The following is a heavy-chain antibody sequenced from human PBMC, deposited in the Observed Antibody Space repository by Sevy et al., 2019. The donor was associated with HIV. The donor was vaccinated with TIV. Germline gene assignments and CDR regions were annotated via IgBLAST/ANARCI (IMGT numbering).Heavy chain of an antibody. CDR3: ARGQPPFYFQH. CDR2: ISSDGSST. V-gene: IGHV3-74*01. J-gene: IGHJ1*01. CDR1: GFTFSSYW. D-gene: IGHD5-18*01. Sequence: GGSLRLSCAASGFTFSSYWMHWVRQAPGKGLVWLSRISSDGSSTTYADSVQGRFTISRDNAKNTLYLQMNTLRAEETAVYYCARGQPPFYFQHWGQGTLVTVSS.